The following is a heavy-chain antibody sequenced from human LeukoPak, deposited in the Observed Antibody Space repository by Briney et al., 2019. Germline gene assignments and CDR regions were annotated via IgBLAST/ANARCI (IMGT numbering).Heavy chain of an antibody. J-gene: IGHJ6*03. V-gene: IGHV3-20*04. Sequence: GGSLRLSCAAPGFTFDDYGMSWVPQAPGKGLEWVSGINWKGGSTGYADSVRGRFTNSTDNAKNSLYLQMNSLRAEDTALYYCARDTAAAGSYYYYYMDVWGKGTTVTVSS. CDR3: ARDTAAAGSYYYYYMDV. CDR1: GFTFDDYG. D-gene: IGHD6-13*01. CDR2: INWKGGST.